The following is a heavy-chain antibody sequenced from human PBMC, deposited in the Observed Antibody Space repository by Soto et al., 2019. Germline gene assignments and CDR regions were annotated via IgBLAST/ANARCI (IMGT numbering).Heavy chain of an antibody. V-gene: IGHV1-8*01. CDR3: TRTTPYDFWRGNYTGWFDP. D-gene: IGHD3-3*01. CDR1: GYTFTSYD. Sequence: ASVKVSCKASGYTFTSYDINWVRQATGQGLEWMGWMNPNSGNTGYAQKFQGRVTMTRNTSISTAYMELTSLKTEDTAVYFCTRTTPYDFWRGNYTGWFDPWGQGTLVTVSS. J-gene: IGHJ5*02. CDR2: MNPNSGNT.